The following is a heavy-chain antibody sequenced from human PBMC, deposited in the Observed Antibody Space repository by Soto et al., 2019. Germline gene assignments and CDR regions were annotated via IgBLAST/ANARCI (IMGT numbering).Heavy chain of an antibody. J-gene: IGHJ5*02. CDR2: IKQDGSEK. Sequence: EVQLVESGGGLVQPGGSLRLSCAASGFTFSSYWMSWVRQAPGKGLEWVANIKQDGSEKNYVDSVKGRFTISRDNAKNSRYLQMNSLRADDTAVYYCASARHIGPWGQGTLVTVSS. CDR3: ASARHIGP. D-gene: IGHD2-21*01. CDR1: GFTFSSYW. V-gene: IGHV3-7*01.